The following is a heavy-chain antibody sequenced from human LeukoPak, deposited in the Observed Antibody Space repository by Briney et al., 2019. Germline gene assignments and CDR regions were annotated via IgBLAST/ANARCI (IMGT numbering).Heavy chain of an antibody. D-gene: IGHD3-10*01. CDR2: INNYSGNT. Sequence: ASVKVSCKASGYTFTSYGISWVRQAPGQGPEWMGWINNYSGNTNYAQNLQGRVTMTTDTSTSTAYMELRSLRSDDTAVYYCARVRGFGEFYPYYGMDVWGQGTTVTVSS. CDR3: ARVRGFGEFYPYYGMDV. V-gene: IGHV1-18*01. J-gene: IGHJ6*02. CDR1: GYTFTSYG.